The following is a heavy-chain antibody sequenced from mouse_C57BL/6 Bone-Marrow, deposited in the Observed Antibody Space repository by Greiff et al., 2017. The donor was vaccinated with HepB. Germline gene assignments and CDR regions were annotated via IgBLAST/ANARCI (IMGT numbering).Heavy chain of an antibody. CDR3: TRVVATVDY. CDR2: IDPETGGT. D-gene: IGHD1-1*01. Sequence: QVQLQQSGAELVRPGASVTLSCKASGYTFTDYEMHWVKQTPVHGLEWIGAIDPETGGTAYNQKFKGKAILTADKSSSTAYMELRSLTSEDSAVYYCTRVVATVDYWGQGTTLTVSS. CDR1: GYTFTDYE. V-gene: IGHV1-15*01. J-gene: IGHJ2*01.